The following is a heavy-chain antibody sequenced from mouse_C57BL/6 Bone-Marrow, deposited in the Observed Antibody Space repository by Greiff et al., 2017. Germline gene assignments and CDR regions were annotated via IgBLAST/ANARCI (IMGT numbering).Heavy chain of an antibody. CDR1: GFTFSDYG. J-gene: IGHJ3*01. CDR2: ISSGSSTI. V-gene: IGHV5-17*01. D-gene: IGHD2-5*01. CDR3: ARYYSTLAY. Sequence: EVKLMESGGGLVKPGGSLKLSCAASGFTFSDYGMHWVRQAPEKGLEWVAYISSGSSTIYYADTVKGRVTISRDNAKNTLFLQMTSLRSEDTSMYYCARYYSTLAYWGQGTLVTVSA.